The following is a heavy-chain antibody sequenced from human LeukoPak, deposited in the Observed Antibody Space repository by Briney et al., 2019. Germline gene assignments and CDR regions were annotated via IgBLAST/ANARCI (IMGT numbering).Heavy chain of an antibody. CDR2: IIPIFGTA. D-gene: IGHD5-12*01. CDR1: GYTFTAYY. V-gene: IGHV1-69*05. J-gene: IGHJ4*02. CDR3: ARYDQWLGFDY. Sequence: SVKVSCKASGYTFTAYYMHWVRQAPGQGLEWMGGIIPIFGTANYAQKFQGRVTITTDESTSTAYMELSSLRSEDTAVYYCARYDQWLGFDYWGQGTLVTVSS.